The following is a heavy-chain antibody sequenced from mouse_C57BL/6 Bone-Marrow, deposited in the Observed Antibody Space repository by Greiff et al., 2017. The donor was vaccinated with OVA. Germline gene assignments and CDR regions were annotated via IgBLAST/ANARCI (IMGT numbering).Heavy chain of an antibody. CDR3: ARADYYGSSPYAMDY. CDR2: IYPGSGST. V-gene: IGHV1-55*01. CDR1: GYTFTSYW. J-gene: IGHJ4*01. D-gene: IGHD1-1*01. Sequence: QVQLQQPGAELVKPGASVTMSCKASGYTFTSYWITWVKQRPGQGLEWIGDIYPGSGSTNYNEKFKSKATLTVDTSASTAYMQLSSLTSEDSAVYYCARADYYGSSPYAMDYWGQGTSVTVSS.